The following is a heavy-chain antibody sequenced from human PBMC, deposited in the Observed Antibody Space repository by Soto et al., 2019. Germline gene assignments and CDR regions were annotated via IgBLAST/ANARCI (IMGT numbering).Heavy chain of an antibody. J-gene: IGHJ6*03. V-gene: IGHV1-46*03. CDR2: INPSGGST. CDR3: ARDTPQNDFYYYYYMDV. CDR1: GYTFTSYY. Sequence: ASVKVSCKASGYTFTSYYMHWVRQAPGQGLEWMRIINPSGGSTSYAQKFQGRVTMTRDTSTSTVYMELSSLRSEDTAVYYCARDTPQNDFYYYYYMDVWGKGTTVTVSS.